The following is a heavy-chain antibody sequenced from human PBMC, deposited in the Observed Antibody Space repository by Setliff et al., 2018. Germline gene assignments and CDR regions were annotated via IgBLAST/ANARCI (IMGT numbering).Heavy chain of an antibody. V-gene: IGHV1-3*03. CDR3: STGSDGW. D-gene: IGHD2-15*01. Sequence: GASVKVSCKASGYSFTLYAMHWMRQAPGQRLEWMGWMNIDNGKTEYSQEFQDRVTFTRDTFAETAYMELRSLTSDDMAVYYCSTGSDGWWGQGTLVTVSS. CDR1: GYSFTLYA. CDR2: MNIDNGKT. J-gene: IGHJ4*02.